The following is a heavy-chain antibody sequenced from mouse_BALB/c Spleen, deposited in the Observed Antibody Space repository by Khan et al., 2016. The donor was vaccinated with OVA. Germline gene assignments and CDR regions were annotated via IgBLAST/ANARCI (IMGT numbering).Heavy chain of an antibody. CDR3: ARGYGSLYWYFDV. J-gene: IGHJ1*01. D-gene: IGHD1-1*01. Sequence: EVQLQESGPGLVKPSQTVSLTCTVTGISITTGNYRWSWIRQFPGNKLEWIGYLYYSGTITYNPFFTSRTTITRDTSKNQFFLEMNSLTAEDTATYYCARGYGSLYWYFDVWGAGITVTVSS. CDR1: GISITTGNYR. V-gene: IGHV3-5*02. CDR2: LYYSGTI.